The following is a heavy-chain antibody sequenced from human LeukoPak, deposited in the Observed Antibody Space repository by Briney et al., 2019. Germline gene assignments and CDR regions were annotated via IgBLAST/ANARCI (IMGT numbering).Heavy chain of an antibody. CDR2: VNHSGST. Sequence: SETLSLTCAVYGGSLSSYYWSWIRQPPGKGLEWIGEVNHSGSTNFNPSLKSRVTISVDTSKNQFSLKLSSVTAADTAVYYCARFGETYFYDSSGYYYTPAFDYWGQGTLVTVSS. V-gene: IGHV4-34*01. CDR3: ARFGETYFYDSSGYYYTPAFDY. J-gene: IGHJ4*02. CDR1: GGSLSSYY. D-gene: IGHD3-22*01.